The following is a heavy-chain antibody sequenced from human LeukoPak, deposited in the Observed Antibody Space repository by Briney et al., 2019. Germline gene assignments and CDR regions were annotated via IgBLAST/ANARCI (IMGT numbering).Heavy chain of an antibody. CDR2: IYHSGST. V-gene: IGHV4-30-2*01. D-gene: IGHD2-2*01. CDR1: GGSISSGGYS. Sequence: SETLSLTCAVSGGSISSGGYSWSWIRQPPGKGLEWIGYIYHSGSTYYNPSLKSRITISLDKSKNQFSLNLSSVTAADTAVYYCARGYCSSTSCYLDHWGQGTLVTVSS. CDR3: ARGYCSSTSCYLDH. J-gene: IGHJ4*02.